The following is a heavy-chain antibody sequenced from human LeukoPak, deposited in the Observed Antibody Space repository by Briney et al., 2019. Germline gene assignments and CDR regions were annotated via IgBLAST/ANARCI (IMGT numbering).Heavy chain of an antibody. D-gene: IGHD1-14*01. Sequence: ASVTVSCKASGYTFTSYGISWVRQAPGQGLEWVGWVNTNTGKTDYAQKFQGRVTMTRATSLSTVYMELSGLRSDDTAVYYCARHTSWYPNDYWGQGALVTVSS. CDR3: ARHTSWYPNDY. V-gene: IGHV1-8*02. CDR2: VNTNTGKT. CDR1: GYTFTSYG. J-gene: IGHJ4*02.